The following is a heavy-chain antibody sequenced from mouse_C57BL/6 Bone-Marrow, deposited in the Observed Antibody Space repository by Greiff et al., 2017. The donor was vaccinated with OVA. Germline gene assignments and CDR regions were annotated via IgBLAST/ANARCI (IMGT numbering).Heavy chain of an antibody. CDR3: ARRDGYEYFDV. V-gene: IGHV1-52*01. CDR1: GYTFTSYW. CDR2: IDPSDSET. J-gene: IGHJ1*03. Sequence: QVQLQQPGAELVRPGSSVKLSCKASGYTFTSYWMHWVKQRPIQGLEWIGNIDPSDSETHYNQKFKDKATLTVDKSSSTAYMQLSSLTSEDSAVYYCARRDGYEYFDVWGTGTTVTVSS. D-gene: IGHD2-2*01.